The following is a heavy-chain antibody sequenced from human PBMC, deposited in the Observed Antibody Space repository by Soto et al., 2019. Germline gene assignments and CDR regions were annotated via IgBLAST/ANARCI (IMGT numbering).Heavy chain of an antibody. Sequence: GGSLRLSCAASGFTFSSYAMHWVRQAPGKGLEYVSAISSSGGSTYYANSVKGRFTISRHNSKNTLYLQMNSLRAEDTAVYYCARIISPTTVAGPDYWGQGTLVTVSS. J-gene: IGHJ4*02. CDR2: ISSSGGST. V-gene: IGHV3-64*04. D-gene: IGHD6-19*01. CDR3: ARIISPTTVAGPDY. CDR1: GFTFSSYA.